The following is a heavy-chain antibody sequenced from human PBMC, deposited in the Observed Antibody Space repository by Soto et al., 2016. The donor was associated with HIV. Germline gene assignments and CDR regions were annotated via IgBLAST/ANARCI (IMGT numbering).Heavy chain of an antibody. CDR3: TKDRGTMVRGVTLYYYYYGMDV. D-gene: IGHD3-10*01. Sequence: EVQLLESGGGSVQPGGSLRLSCAASKFTFSTYAMSWVRQAPGKGLEWVSTISNSGGTTYYADSVKGRFTISRDNSKNTLYLQMNSLRADDTAVYYCTKDRGTMVRGVTLYYYYYGMDVWGQGTTVTVSS. J-gene: IGHJ6*02. CDR2: ISNSGGTT. CDR1: KFTFSTYA. V-gene: IGHV3-23*01.